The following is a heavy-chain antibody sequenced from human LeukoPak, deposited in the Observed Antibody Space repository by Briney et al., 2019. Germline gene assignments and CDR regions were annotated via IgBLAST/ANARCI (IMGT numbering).Heavy chain of an antibody. Sequence: PSETLSLTCTVSGGSISSSSYYWGWIRQPPGKGLEWIGSIYYSGSTYHNPSLESRVTISVDTSKNQFSLKLSSVTAADTAVYYCARGQRSTMIVVVKFDYWGQGTLVTVSS. CDR2: IYYSGST. D-gene: IGHD3-22*01. CDR1: GGSISSSSYY. CDR3: ARGQRSTMIVVVKFDY. V-gene: IGHV4-39*01. J-gene: IGHJ4*02.